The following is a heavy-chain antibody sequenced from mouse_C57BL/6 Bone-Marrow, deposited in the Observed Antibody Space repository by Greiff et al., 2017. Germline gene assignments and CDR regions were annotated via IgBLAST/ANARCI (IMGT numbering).Heavy chain of an antibody. J-gene: IGHJ3*01. CDR1: GFTFTDYY. CDR3: ARYDVSPFAY. V-gene: IGHV7-3*01. CDR2: IRNKANGYTT. Sequence: DVQLVESGGGLVQPGGSLSLSCAASGFTFTDYYMSWVRQPPGKALEWLGFIRNKANGYTTEYSASVKGRFTISRDNSQSILYLQMNALRAEDSATYYCARYDVSPFAYWGQGTLVTVSA.